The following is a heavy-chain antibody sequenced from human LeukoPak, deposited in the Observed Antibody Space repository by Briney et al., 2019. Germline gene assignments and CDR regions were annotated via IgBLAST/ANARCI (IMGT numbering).Heavy chain of an antibody. CDR1: GFTFSDYY. CDR3: AKGLRYFDWLSDFDY. Sequence: GGSLRLSCAASGFTFSDYYMSWIRQAPGKGLEWVANINQDGSERNYVDSVKGRFTISRDNAKNSLYLQMNSLRAEDTAVYYCAKGLRYFDWLSDFDYWGQGTLVTVSS. V-gene: IGHV3-7*01. D-gene: IGHD3-9*01. J-gene: IGHJ4*02. CDR2: INQDGSER.